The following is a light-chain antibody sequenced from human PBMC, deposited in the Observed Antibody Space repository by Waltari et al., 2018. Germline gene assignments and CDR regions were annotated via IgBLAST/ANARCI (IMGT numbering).Light chain of an antibody. Sequence: QSVLTQPPSASGAPGQRVTITCSIGSSNIGSNTVNWYQQFPGTAPKLLMFNDDRRASVVPGRFSGSRSVTSASLAISGLQSEDEATYYCAAWDDTLKGLFGGGTTLTVL. CDR1: SSNIGSNT. V-gene: IGLV1-44*01. CDR2: NDD. J-gene: IGLJ3*02. CDR3: AAWDDTLKGL.